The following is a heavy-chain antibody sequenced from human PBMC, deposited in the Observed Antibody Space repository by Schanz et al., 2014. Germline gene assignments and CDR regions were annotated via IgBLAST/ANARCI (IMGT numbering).Heavy chain of an antibody. Sequence: QGQLVQSGPEVKEPGASVKVSCEASRYTFNTYGLNWVRQAPGQGLEWMGWISAYTNNTNYAQKVQGRVTLTTDTSTSTAYMELRNLRSDDTAVYYCARDYYDSSGYYYCDYWGQGTLVTVAS. CDR3: ARDYYDSSGYYYCDY. CDR1: RYTFNTYG. V-gene: IGHV1-18*01. D-gene: IGHD3-22*01. J-gene: IGHJ4*02. CDR2: ISAYTNNT.